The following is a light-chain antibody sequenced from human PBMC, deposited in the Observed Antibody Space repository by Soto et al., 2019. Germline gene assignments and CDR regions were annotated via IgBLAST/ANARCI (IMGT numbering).Light chain of an antibody. CDR3: QKFSAVPT. Sequence: DIPMTQSPSSLSASVGDRVTITCRASQAIYNYLAWYQQKPGKVPTLLISAASTLQLGVPSRFSGSGSGTDFTLTLSSLQPEDVATYYCQKFSAVPTFGGGTKVEI. J-gene: IGKJ4*01. V-gene: IGKV1-27*01. CDR1: QAIYNY. CDR2: AAS.